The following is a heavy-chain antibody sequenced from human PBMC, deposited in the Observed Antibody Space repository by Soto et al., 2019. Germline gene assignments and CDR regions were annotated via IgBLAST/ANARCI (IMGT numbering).Heavy chain of an antibody. CDR1: VYTFTSYD. V-gene: IGHV1-8*01. Sequence: GASVKVSCKASVYTFTSYDINWVRQATGQGLEWMGWMNPNSGNTGYAQKFQGRVTMTRNTSISTAYMELSSLRSEDTAVYYCARGKSVKAAGQVNWFDPWGQGTLVTVSS. J-gene: IGHJ5*02. CDR2: MNPNSGNT. CDR3: ARGKSVKAAGQVNWFDP. D-gene: IGHD6-13*01.